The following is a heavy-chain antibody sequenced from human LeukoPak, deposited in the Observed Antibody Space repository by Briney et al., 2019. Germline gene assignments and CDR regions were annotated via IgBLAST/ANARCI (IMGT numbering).Heavy chain of an antibody. V-gene: IGHV4-4*02. CDR1: GGSISSSNW. J-gene: IGHJ3*02. CDR3: ARMGSRRPKYYYDSSGLNAFDI. CDR2: IYHSGST. Sequence: PSETLSLTCAVSGGSISSSNWWSWVRQPPGKGLEWIGEIYHSGSTNYNPSLKSRVTISVDTSKNQFSLKLSSVTAADTAVYYCARMGSRRPKYYYDSSGLNAFDIWGQGTMVTVSS. D-gene: IGHD3-22*01.